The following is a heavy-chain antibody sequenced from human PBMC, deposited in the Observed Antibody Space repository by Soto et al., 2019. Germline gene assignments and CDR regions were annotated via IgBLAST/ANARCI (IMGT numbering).Heavy chain of an antibody. CDR1: SGSISSSNW. Sequence: QVQLQESGPGLVKPSGTLSLTCAVSSGSISSSNWWSWVRQPPGKGLEWIGEIYHSGSTNHNPSLKSRVTISVDKSKNQFSLKLSSVTAADTAVYYCTRAYSGYDSKRYYYYYYMDVWGKGTTVTVSS. J-gene: IGHJ6*03. CDR2: IYHSGST. CDR3: TRAYSGYDSKRYYYYYYMDV. V-gene: IGHV4-4*02. D-gene: IGHD5-12*01.